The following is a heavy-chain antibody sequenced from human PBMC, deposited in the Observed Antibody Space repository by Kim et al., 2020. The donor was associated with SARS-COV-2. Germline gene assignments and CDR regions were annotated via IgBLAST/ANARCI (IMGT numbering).Heavy chain of an antibody. V-gene: IGHV3-53*01. J-gene: IGHJ1*01. Sequence: GGSLRLSCAASGFTVSSNYMSWVRQAPGKGLEWVSVIYSGGSTYYADSVKGRFTISRDNSKNTLYLQMNSLRAEDTAGYYCATLGAYCGGDCFQHWGQGTLVTVSS. CDR1: GFTVSSNY. CDR2: IYSGGST. CDR3: ATLGAYCGGDCFQH. D-gene: IGHD2-21*02.